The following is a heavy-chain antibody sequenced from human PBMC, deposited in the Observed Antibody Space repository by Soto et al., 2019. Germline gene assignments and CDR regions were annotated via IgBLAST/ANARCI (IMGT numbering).Heavy chain of an antibody. CDR1: GFTFSSYA. J-gene: IGHJ4*02. V-gene: IGHV3-23*01. CDR2: ISGSGGST. D-gene: IGHD3-3*01. CDR3: AKVYARGYYDFWSGQYYFDY. Sequence: GGSLRLSCAASGFTFSSYAMSWVRQAPGKGLEWVSAISGSGGSTYYADSVKGRFTISRDNSKNTLYLQMNSLRAEDTAVYYCAKVYARGYYDFWSGQYYFDYWGQGTLVTVSS.